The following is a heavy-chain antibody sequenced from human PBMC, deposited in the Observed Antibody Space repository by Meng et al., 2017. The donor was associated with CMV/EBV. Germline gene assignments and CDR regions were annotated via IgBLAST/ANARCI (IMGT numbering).Heavy chain of an antibody. V-gene: IGHV4-39*01. CDR1: TFSSYA. CDR3: ARSYEFWSGYYFDY. J-gene: IGHJ4*02. D-gene: IGHD3-3*01. CDR2: INYSGRT. Sequence: TFSSYAMSWVRQAPGKGLEWIGSINYSGRTYYNPSLKSRVTISVDTSKNQVSLKLSSVTAADTAVYYCARSYEFWSGYYFDYWGQGTLVTVSS.